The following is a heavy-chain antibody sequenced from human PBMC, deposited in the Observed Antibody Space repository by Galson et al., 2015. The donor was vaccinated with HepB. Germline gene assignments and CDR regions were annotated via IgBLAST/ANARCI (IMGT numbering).Heavy chain of an antibody. CDR3: ARDNGKYYDILTGYYPTGYYYGMDV. CDR2: INAGNGNT. D-gene: IGHD3-9*01. Sequence: SVKVSCKASGYTFTSYAMHWVRQAPGQRLEWMGWINAGNGNTNYSQKFQGRVTITRDTSASTAYMELSSLRSEDTAVYYCARDNGKYYDILTGYYPTGYYYGMDVWGQGTTVTVSS. V-gene: IGHV1-3*01. J-gene: IGHJ6*02. CDR1: GYTFTSYA.